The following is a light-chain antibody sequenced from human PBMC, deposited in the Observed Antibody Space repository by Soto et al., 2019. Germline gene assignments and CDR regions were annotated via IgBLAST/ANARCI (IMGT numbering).Light chain of an antibody. V-gene: IGKV3-11*01. Sequence: EIVLTQSPATLSLSPGERATLSCRASQSVSNNLAWYQQKPGQAPRLLIYDASNRATGIPGRFSGSGSGTDFTLTISSLEPEDSAVYYCQQRDDWPRAFGQGTKVEIK. J-gene: IGKJ1*01. CDR2: DAS. CDR3: QQRDDWPRA. CDR1: QSVSNN.